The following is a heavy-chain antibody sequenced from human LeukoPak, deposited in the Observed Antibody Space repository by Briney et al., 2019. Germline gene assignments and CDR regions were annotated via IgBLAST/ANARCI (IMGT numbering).Heavy chain of an antibody. J-gene: IGHJ5*02. CDR2: IIPILGIA. V-gene: IGHV1-69*04. CDR1: GGTFSSYA. Sequence: SVKVSCKASGGTFSSYAIGWVRQAPGQGLEWMGRIIPILGIANYAQKFQGRVTITADKSTSTAYMELSSLRSEDTAVYYCARGRVVAAPSNWFDPWGQGTLVTVSS. CDR3: ARGRVVAAPSNWFDP. D-gene: IGHD2-15*01.